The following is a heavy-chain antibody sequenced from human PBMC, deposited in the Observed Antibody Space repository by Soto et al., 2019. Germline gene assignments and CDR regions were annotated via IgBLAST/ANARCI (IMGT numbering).Heavy chain of an antibody. D-gene: IGHD6-19*01. V-gene: IGHV3-7*03. CDR1: GLTFSNYW. J-gene: IGHJ4*02. CDR3: ARGQSSGWYLDI. Sequence: EVQLVESGGGLVQPGGSLRLSCAASGLTFSNYWMSWVRQAPGKGLEWVASINQDGTLKYYVDSVKGRFTISRDNAQNSFFLQMISLRAEDTAVYYCARGQSSGWYLDIWGQGTLLSVSS. CDR2: INQDGTLK.